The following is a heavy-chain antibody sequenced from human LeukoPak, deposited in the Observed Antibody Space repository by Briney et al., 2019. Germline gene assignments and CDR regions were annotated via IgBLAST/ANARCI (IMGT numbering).Heavy chain of an antibody. Sequence: SETRSLTCTVSDGSISSYYWSWIRQSPGKGLEWIGYIYYSGSTNYNPSLKSRLTISVDTAKNQFSLNLSSVTAADTALYYCARHGRAYNPGVYYFDLWGQGTLVTVSS. CDR3: ARHGRAYNPGVYYFDL. CDR1: DGSISSYY. D-gene: IGHD2-8*01. CDR2: IYYSGST. J-gene: IGHJ4*02. V-gene: IGHV4-59*08.